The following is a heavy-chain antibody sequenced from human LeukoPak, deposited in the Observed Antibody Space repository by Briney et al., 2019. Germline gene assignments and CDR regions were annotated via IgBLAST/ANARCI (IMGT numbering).Heavy chain of an antibody. CDR3: TRARRDTTAAHFQH. CDR2: INPTTGNP. CDR1: GYTFTNYA. Sequence: GASVKVSCKASGYTFTNYALSWVRQAPGQGLEWMGWINPTTGNPTYAQVFTGRFVFSLDTSVSTAYLQISGLKAEDTAIYYCTRARRDTTAAHFQHWGQGTPVTVSS. V-gene: IGHV7-4-1*02. D-gene: IGHD5-18*01. J-gene: IGHJ1*01.